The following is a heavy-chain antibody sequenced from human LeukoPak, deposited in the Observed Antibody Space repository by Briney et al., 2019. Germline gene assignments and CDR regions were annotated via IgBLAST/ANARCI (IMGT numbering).Heavy chain of an antibody. D-gene: IGHD6-19*01. V-gene: IGHV4-61*02. CDR2: IYTSAST. Sequence: PSQTLSLTCTVSVGSISSGSYYCSWIRQPAGKGLEWIGRIYTSASTNYNPSLKSRVTISVDTSKNQFSLKLSSVTAAHTAVYYCASDKSGWLDYWRQGTMVTVSS. CDR1: VGSISSGSYY. J-gene: IGHJ4*02. CDR3: ASDKSGWLDY.